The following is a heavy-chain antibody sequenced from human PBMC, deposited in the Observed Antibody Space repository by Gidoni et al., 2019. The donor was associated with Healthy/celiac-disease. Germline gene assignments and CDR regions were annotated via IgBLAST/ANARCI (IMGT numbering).Heavy chain of an antibody. J-gene: IGHJ4*02. V-gene: IGHV1-69*01. CDR3: ARDLPSYGDYVGYFDY. Sequence: QVQLVQSGAEVKKPGSSVKVSCKAPGGTFSSYAISWVRPAPGQGLEWMGGIIPIFGTANYAQKFQGRVTITADESTSTAYMELSSLRSEDTAVYYCARDLPSYGDYVGYFDYWGQGTLVTVSS. CDR2: IIPIFGTA. CDR1: GGTFSSYA. D-gene: IGHD4-17*01.